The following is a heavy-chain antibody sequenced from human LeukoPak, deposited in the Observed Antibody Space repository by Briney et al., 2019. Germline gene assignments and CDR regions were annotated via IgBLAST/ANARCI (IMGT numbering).Heavy chain of an antibody. CDR3: ARGGGYNTFDY. D-gene: IGHD5-24*01. Sequence: SETLSLTCTVSGGSISGYYWSWIRQPPGKGLEWIGFIFYTGSTNYNPSLKSRVTISVDTSKNQFYLRLSSVTAADTAVYSCARGGGYNTFDYWGQGTLVTVSS. CDR2: IFYTGST. J-gene: IGHJ4*02. V-gene: IGHV4-59*01. CDR1: GGSISGYY.